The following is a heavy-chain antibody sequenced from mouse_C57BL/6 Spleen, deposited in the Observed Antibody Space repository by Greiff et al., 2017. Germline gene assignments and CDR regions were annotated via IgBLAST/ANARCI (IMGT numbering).Heavy chain of an antibody. CDR1: GFTFSSYA. CDR2: ISDGGSYT. V-gene: IGHV5-4*01. J-gene: IGHJ1*03. CDR3: ARDGIYYGSSYKWYFDV. Sequence: EVQLQESGGGLVKPGGSLKLSCAASGFTFSSYAMSWVRQTPEKRLEWVATISDGGSYTYYPDNVKGRFTISRDNAKNNLYLQMSHLKSEDTAMYYCARDGIYYGSSYKWYFDVWGTGTTVTVSS. D-gene: IGHD1-1*01.